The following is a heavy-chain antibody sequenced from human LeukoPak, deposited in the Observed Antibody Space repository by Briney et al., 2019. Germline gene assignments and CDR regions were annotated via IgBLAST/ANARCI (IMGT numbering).Heavy chain of an antibody. J-gene: IGHJ4*02. CDR2: ISPSSSSK. V-gene: IGHV3-48*02. CDR3: ATFDS. CDR1: GFTFSTYG. Sequence: PGGSLRLSCAASGFTFSTYGIHWVRQAPGKGLEWVSYISPSSSSKHHADSVKGRFTISRDNAKNSLYLQMNSLRDEDTAVYYCATFDSWGQGTLVTVSS.